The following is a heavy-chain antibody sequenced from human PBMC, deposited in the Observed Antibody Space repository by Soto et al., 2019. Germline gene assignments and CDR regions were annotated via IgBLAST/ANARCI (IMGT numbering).Heavy chain of an antibody. V-gene: IGHV1-69*01. CDR1: GGTFSSYA. CDR2: IIPIFGTA. J-gene: IGHJ3*02. D-gene: IGHD4-4*01. Sequence: QVQLVQSGAEVKKPGSSVKVSCKASGGTFSSYAISWVRQAPGQGLEWMGGIIPIFGTANYAQKFQGRVTITADESTSTAYMEMSSLISEDTAVYYCARDHREMATVDAFDIWGQGTMVTVSS. CDR3: ARDHREMATVDAFDI.